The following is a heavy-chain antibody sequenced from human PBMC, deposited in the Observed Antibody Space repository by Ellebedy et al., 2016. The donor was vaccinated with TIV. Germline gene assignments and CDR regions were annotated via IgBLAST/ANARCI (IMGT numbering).Heavy chain of an antibody. CDR3: ASLKDILTGYTNDAFDI. CDR1: GGTFSSYA. J-gene: IGHJ3*02. D-gene: IGHD3-9*01. CDR2: IIPLLGIA. Sequence: AASVKVSCKASGGTFSSYAISWVRQAPGQGLEWMGRIIPLLGIANYAQKFQGRVTITADKSTSTAYMELSSLRSEDTAVYYCASLKDILTGYTNDAFDIWGQGTMVTVSS. V-gene: IGHV1-69*04.